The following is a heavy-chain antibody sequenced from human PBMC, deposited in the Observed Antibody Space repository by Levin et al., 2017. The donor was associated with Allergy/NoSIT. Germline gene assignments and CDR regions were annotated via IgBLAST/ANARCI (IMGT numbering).Heavy chain of an antibody. V-gene: IGHV2-5*01. J-gene: IGHJ4*02. D-gene: IGHD6-6*01. CDR3: AHHKEYSRSSHFYY. CDR1: SLTTSGVG. CDR2: IYWIETK. Sequence: SLTTSGVGVGWFRQPPGKAREWLALIYWIETKRYSPSLKNRLTITKDTSNNQVVLTMTNMDPVDTATYYCAHHKEYSRSSHFYYWGQGTQVTVSS.